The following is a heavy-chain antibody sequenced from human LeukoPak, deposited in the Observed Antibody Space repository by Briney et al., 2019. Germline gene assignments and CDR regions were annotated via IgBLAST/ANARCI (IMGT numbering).Heavy chain of an antibody. CDR3: AKQVCGADCYYYYGMDV. D-gene: IGHD2-21*02. V-gene: IGHV3-23*01. CDR2: ISDSGTST. Sequence: GGSLRLSCAASGFTFRSYAMTWVRQAPGKGLEWVSSISDSGTSTYYVDSVKGRFTISRDNSKNTLYLQMNSLRAEDTAVYYCAKQVCGADCYYYYGMDVWGQGTTVTVSS. CDR1: GFTFRSYA. J-gene: IGHJ6*02.